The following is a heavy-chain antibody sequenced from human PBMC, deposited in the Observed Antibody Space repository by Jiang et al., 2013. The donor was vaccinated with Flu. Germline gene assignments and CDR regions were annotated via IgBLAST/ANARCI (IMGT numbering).Heavy chain of an antibody. Sequence: LVESGGGLVQPGRSLRLSCAASGFPFDDYAMHWVRQIPGKGLQWVSSISWNGDDRDYADSVKGRFTISRDNAKKSLYLQMDSLRAEDTAFYYCAKVEWFGDSYYFDYVGPGNPGHRLL. V-gene: IGHV3-9*01. CDR3: AKVEWFGDSYYFDY. J-gene: IGHJ4*02. CDR1: GFPFDDYA. CDR2: ISWNGDDR. D-gene: IGHD3-10*01.